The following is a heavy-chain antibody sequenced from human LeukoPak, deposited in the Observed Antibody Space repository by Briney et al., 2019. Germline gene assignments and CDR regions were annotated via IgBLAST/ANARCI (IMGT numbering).Heavy chain of an antibody. D-gene: IGHD1-26*01. CDR1: GYTFTGYY. Sequence: ASVKVSCKASGYTFTGYYMHWVRQAPGQGLEWMGWISAYNGNTNYAQKLQGRVTMTTDTSTSTAYMELRSLRSDDTAVYYCARDSPIAGAAVQYPDFDYWGQGTLVTVSS. CDR3: ARDSPIAGAAVQYPDFDY. J-gene: IGHJ4*02. CDR2: ISAYNGNT. V-gene: IGHV1-18*04.